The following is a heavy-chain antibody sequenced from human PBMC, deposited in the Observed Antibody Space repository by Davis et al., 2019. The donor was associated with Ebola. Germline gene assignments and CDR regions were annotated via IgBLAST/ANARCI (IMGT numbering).Heavy chain of an antibody. CDR3: ARVDDFWSGYFDY. CDR2: IYYSGST. J-gene: IGHJ4*02. D-gene: IGHD3-3*01. V-gene: IGHV4-30-4*01. Sequence: MPSETLSLTCTVSGGSISSGDYYWSWIRQPPGKGLEWIGYIYYSGSTYYNPSLKSRVTISVDTSKNQFSLKLSSVTAADTAVYYCARVDDFWSGYFDYWGQGTLVSVSS. CDR1: GGSISSGDYY.